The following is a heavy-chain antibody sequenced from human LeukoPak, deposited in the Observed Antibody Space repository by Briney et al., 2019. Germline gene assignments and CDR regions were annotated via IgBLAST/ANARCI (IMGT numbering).Heavy chain of an antibody. J-gene: IGHJ4*02. CDR3: ARVDYDFWSGYYAGAIDY. D-gene: IGHD3-3*01. V-gene: IGHV1-18*01. CDR2: ISAYNGNT. Sequence: ASVKVSCKASGYTFTSYGISWVRQAPGQGLEWMGWISAYNGNTNYAQKLQGRVTMTTDTSTSTAYMELRSLRSADTAVYYCARVDYDFWSGYYAGAIDYWGQGTLVTVSS. CDR1: GYTFTSYG.